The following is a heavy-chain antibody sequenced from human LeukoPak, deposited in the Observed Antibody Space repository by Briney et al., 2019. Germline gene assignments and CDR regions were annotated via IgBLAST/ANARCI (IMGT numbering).Heavy chain of an antibody. D-gene: IGHD1-20*01. CDR2: FDPEDGET. CDR1: GYTLTELS. J-gene: IGHJ6*03. V-gene: IGHV1-24*01. CDR3: ATVKDNWNDATHYYYYYMDV. Sequence: ASVKVSWKVSGYTLTELSMHWVRQAPGKGLEWMGGFDPEDGETIYAQKFQGRVTMTEDTSTDTAYMELSSLRSEDTAVYYCATVKDNWNDATHYYYYYMDVWGKGTTVTVSS.